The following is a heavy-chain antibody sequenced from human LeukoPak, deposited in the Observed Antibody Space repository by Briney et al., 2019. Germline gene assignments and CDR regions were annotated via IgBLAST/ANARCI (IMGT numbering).Heavy chain of an antibody. D-gene: IGHD1-1*01. CDR3: ASRWSGERNYFDY. V-gene: IGHV1-8*01. Sequence: ASVKVSCKASGYTLTSYDINWVRQATGQGLEWMGWMNPNSGNTGYAQKFQGRVTMTRNTSISTAYMELSSLRSEDTAVYYCASRWSGERNYFDYWGQGTLVTVSS. CDR1: GYTLTSYD. CDR2: MNPNSGNT. J-gene: IGHJ4*02.